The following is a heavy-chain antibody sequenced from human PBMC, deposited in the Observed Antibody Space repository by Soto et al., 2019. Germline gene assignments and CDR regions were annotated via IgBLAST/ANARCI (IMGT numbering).Heavy chain of an antibody. Sequence: QITLKESGPTLVKPTQTLTLTCTFSGFSLSTSGVGVGWIRQPPGKALEWLALIYWDDDKRYSPSLKSRLTIXXXXXXXXXXXXXXXXXXXXXXXXXCAHIVGAPNWFDPWGQGTLVTVSS. D-gene: IGHD1-26*01. CDR3: AHIVGAPNWFDP. CDR1: GFSLSTSGVG. V-gene: IGHV2-5*02. J-gene: IGHJ5*02. CDR2: IYWDDDK.